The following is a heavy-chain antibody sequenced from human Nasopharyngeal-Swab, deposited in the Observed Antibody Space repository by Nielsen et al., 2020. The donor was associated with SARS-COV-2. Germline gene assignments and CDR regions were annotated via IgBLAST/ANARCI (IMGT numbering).Heavy chain of an antibody. CDR2: MYDRGST. CDR3: ADSTVTPDGFDV. V-gene: IGHV4-59*13. J-gene: IGHJ3*01. D-gene: IGHD4-17*01. Sequence: SETLSLTCTVSGGSSSSYYWSWIRQSPGKGLEWIGYMYDRGSTNYNPSLKNRVTISVDTSKNQFSLKLSSVTAADTAVYYCADSTVTPDGFDVWGHGTVVTVSS. CDR1: GGSSSSYY.